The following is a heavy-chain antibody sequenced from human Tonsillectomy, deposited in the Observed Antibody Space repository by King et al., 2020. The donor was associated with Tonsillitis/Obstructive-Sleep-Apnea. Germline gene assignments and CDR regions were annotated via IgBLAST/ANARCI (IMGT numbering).Heavy chain of an antibody. V-gene: IGHV4-59*08. D-gene: IGHD6-13*01. Sequence: VQLQESGPGLVKPSETLSLTCTVSGGSISSYYWSWIRQPPGKGLEWIGYIYYSGSTNYNPSLKSRVTISVDTSKNQFSLKLSSVTAADTAVYYCATSRIVAAGRYYYYYYYMDVWGKGTTVTVSS. J-gene: IGHJ6*03. CDR2: IYYSGST. CDR1: GGSISSYY. CDR3: ATSRIVAAGRYYYYYYYMDV.